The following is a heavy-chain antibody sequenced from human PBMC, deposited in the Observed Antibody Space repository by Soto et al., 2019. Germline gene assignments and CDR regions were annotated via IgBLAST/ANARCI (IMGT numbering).Heavy chain of an antibody. CDR2: ISGSGGST. CDR3: AKARGRYCSGGSCYSWFDP. J-gene: IGHJ5*02. Sequence: EVQLLESGGGLVQPGGSLRLSCAASGFTFSSYAMSWVRQAPGKGLEWVSAISGSGGSTYYADSVKGRFTIARDNSKNTLDLRMNSLRAEDTAVYYCAKARGRYCSGGSCYSWFDPWGQGTLVTVCS. D-gene: IGHD2-15*01. V-gene: IGHV3-23*01. CDR1: GFTFSSYA.